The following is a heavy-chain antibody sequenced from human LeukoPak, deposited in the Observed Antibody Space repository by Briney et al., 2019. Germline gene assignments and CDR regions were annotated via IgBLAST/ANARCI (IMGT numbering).Heavy chain of an antibody. V-gene: IGHV3-7*01. CDR3: ARYYEVRDNAWGSYRKTSRGYFQS. J-gene: IGHJ1*01. Sequence: HPGGSLRLSCAASGFTFSSYWMSWVRQAPGKGLEWVANIKQDGGEKYYVDSVKGRFTISRDNAKNSLYLQMNSLRAEDTAVYYCARYYEVRDNAWGSYRKTSRGYFQSWGQGTLVTVSS. D-gene: IGHD3-16*02. CDR1: GFTFSSYW. CDR2: IKQDGGEK.